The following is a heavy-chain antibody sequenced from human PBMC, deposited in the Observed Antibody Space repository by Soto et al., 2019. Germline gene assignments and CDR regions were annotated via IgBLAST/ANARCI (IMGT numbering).Heavy chain of an antibody. D-gene: IGHD3-9*01. Sequence: QVQLVESGGGVVQPGRSLRLSCAASGFTFSSYAMHWVRQAPGKGLEWVAVISYDGSNKYYADSVKGRFTISRDNSKNTLYLQMNSLRAEDTAVYYCARPHDIVTGVQSRIDYWGQGTLVTVSS. CDR3: ARPHDIVTGVQSRIDY. CDR1: GFTFSSYA. CDR2: ISYDGSNK. J-gene: IGHJ4*02. V-gene: IGHV3-30-3*01.